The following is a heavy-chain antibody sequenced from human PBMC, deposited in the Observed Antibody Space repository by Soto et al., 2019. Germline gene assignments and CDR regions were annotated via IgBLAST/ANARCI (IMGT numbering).Heavy chain of an antibody. CDR3: ARVNVGYSSSWADYGDFRLIDY. Sequence: SETLSLTCTVSGGSISSGDYYWSWIRQPPGKGLEWIGYIYYSGSTYYNPSLKSRVTISVDTSKNQFSLKLSSVTAADTAVYYCARVNVGYSSSWADYGDFRLIDYWGQGTLVTVSS. CDR2: IYYSGST. CDR1: GGSISSGDYY. D-gene: IGHD6-13*01. J-gene: IGHJ4*02. V-gene: IGHV4-30-4*01.